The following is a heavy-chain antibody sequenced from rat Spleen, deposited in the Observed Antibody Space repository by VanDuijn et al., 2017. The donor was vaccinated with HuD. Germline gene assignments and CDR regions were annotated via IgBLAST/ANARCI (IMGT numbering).Heavy chain of an antibody. D-gene: IGHD4-6*01. V-gene: IGHV5-27*01. CDR2: ISTGGGST. J-gene: IGHJ3*01. Sequence: EVQLVESGGGFVQPGRSLKLSCAASGFTFSDYYMAWVRQAPKKGLEWVAYISTGGGSTYYRDSVKGRFTISRDNAKSTLYLQMDSLRSEDTATYYCTTDAWGAYWGQGTLVTVSS. CDR1: GFTFSDYY. CDR3: TTDAWGAY.